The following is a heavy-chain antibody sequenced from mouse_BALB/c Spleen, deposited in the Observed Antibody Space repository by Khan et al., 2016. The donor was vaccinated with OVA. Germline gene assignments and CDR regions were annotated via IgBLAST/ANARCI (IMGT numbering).Heavy chain of an antibody. CDR3: ARGGYYYGSSSFAY. CDR2: ISYSGST. J-gene: IGHJ3*01. Sequence: EVKLLESGPGLVKPSQSLSLTCTVTGYSITSDYAWNWIRQFPGNKLEWMGYISYSGSTSYNPSLTSRISITREQSKNQFFLPLNSVTTEDTATYYCARGGYYYGSSSFAYWGQGTLVTVSA. D-gene: IGHD1-1*01. V-gene: IGHV3-2*02. CDR1: GYSITSDYA.